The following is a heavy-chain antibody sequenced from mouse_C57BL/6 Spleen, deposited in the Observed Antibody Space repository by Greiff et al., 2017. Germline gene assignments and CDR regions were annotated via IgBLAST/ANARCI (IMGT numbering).Heavy chain of an antibody. Sequence: DVKLQESEGGLVQPGSSMKLSCTASGFTFSDYYMAWVRQVPEKGLEWVAKINYDGSSTYYLDSLKSRFIIARDNAKNILYLKMSSLKSEDTATYYCARDPGAEYYFDYWGQGTTLTVSS. J-gene: IGHJ2*01. CDR3: ARDPGAEYYFDY. V-gene: IGHV5-16*01. CDR2: INYDGSST. CDR1: GFTFSDYY.